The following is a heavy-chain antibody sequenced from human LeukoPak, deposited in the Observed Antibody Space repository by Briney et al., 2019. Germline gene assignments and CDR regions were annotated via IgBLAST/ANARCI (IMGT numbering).Heavy chain of an antibody. V-gene: IGHV3-74*01. CDR1: GFTFSSYW. CDR2: INSDGSST. Sequence: GGSLRLSCAASGFTFSSYWMHWVRQAPGKGLVWVSRINSDGSSTSYADSVKGRFTISRDNAKNTLYLQMNSLRAEDTAVYYCARDPYYDILTGYLPLDYWGQGTLVTVSS. D-gene: IGHD3-9*01. J-gene: IGHJ4*02. CDR3: ARDPYYDILTGYLPLDY.